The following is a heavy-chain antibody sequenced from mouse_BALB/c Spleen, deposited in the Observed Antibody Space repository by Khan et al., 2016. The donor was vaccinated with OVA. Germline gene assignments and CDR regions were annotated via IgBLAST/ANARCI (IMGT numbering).Heavy chain of an antibody. CDR2: INPYNGGT. CDR1: GYSFTDYT. D-gene: IGHD1-1*01. Sequence: EVQLQQSGPELVKPGTSMKISCKASGYSFTDYTMNWVKQSHGKNLEWIGLINPYNGGTSYNQKFKGKATLTVDKSSSTAYMEVLSLTSEDSAVXYCARGNYYGSNSWFGYWGQGTLVTVSA. CDR3: ARGNYYGSNSWFGY. V-gene: IGHV1-18*01. J-gene: IGHJ3*01.